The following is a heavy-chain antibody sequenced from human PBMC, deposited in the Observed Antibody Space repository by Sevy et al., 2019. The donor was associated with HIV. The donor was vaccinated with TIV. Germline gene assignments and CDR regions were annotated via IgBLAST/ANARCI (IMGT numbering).Heavy chain of an antibody. Sequence: GGSLRLSCAASGFTFSSYALLWVRQAPGKGLEWVSLISYDGSKKYYSDSVKGGFAISRDESKTTLFLQMNSLRSEDTAIYYCARVGVSYCTDDCYPRFDYWGRGTLVTVSS. J-gene: IGHJ4*02. CDR3: ARVGVSYCTDDCYPRFDY. CDR2: ISYDGSKK. V-gene: IGHV3-30*09. D-gene: IGHD2-21*02. CDR1: GFTFSSYA.